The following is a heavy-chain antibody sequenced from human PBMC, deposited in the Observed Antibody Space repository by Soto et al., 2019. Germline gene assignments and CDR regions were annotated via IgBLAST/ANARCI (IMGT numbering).Heavy chain of an antibody. CDR3: ANGGTEYFLH. CDR2: ISGSAYTA. CDR1: GFTFSTYT. V-gene: IGHV3-23*01. Sequence: GGSLRLSCAASGFTFSTYTMSWVRQAPGEGLEWVAAISGSAYTAYYADSVKGRFAISRDNSKNTLYLQMNSLRAEDTAVYYCANGGTEYFLHWGQGTLVTVSS. J-gene: IGHJ1*01.